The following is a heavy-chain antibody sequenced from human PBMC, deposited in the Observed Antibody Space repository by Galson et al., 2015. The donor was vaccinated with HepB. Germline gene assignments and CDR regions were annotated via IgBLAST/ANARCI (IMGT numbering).Heavy chain of an antibody. J-gene: IGHJ4*02. V-gene: IGHV3-30*18. CDR2: ISYDGSNK. CDR3: AKDLMVRGKPIGY. Sequence: SLRLSCAASGFTFSSYGMHWVRQAPGKGLEWVAVISYDGSNKYYADSAKGRFTISGDNSKNTLYLQMNSLRAEDTAVYYCAKDLMVRGKPIGYWGQGTLVTVSS. D-gene: IGHD3-10*01. CDR1: GFTFSSYG.